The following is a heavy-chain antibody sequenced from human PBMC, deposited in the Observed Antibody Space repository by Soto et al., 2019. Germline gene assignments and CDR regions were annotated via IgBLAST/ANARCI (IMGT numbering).Heavy chain of an antibody. Sequence: QVQLVESGGGVVQPGRSLRLSCAASGFTFSSYGMHWVRQAPGKGLEWVAVLWYDGSNKYYADSVKGRFTISRDNSKNPLHLQMNSLRAEDTALYYCARGYGWFDPWGQGTLVTVSS. D-gene: IGHD6-13*01. CDR3: ARGYGWFDP. CDR2: LWYDGSNK. J-gene: IGHJ5*02. V-gene: IGHV3-33*01. CDR1: GFTFSSYG.